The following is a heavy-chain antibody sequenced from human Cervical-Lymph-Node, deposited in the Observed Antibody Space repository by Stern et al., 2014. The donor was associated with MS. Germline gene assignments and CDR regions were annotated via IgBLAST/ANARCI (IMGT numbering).Heavy chain of an antibody. Sequence: QVQLVQSGGGVVQPGTSLRLSCEASGFTFSSYGMHWVRQAPGKGLEGGAVFSYDGISKYYADSVSGRFTLSRDNSKNTLYLQMDSLRAGDTAVYYCARGTSHYDSSGTDFWGQGTLVTVSS. V-gene: IGHV3-30*03. J-gene: IGHJ4*02. CDR3: ARGTSHYDSSGTDF. CDR1: GFTFSSYG. CDR2: FSYDGISK. D-gene: IGHD3-22*01.